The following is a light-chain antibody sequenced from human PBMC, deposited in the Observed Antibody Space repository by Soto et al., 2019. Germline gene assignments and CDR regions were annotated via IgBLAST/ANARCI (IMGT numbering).Light chain of an antibody. Sequence: DIQMTQSPSSLSASVGDRVTITCRASQSISSYLNWYHQKPGKAPKLLIYAASSLQSGVPSRFSGSGSETDFTLTISSLQPEYFATYYCQQSYSTTITFGQGTRLEIK. J-gene: IGKJ5*01. CDR2: AAS. V-gene: IGKV1-39*01. CDR3: QQSYSTTIT. CDR1: QSISSY.